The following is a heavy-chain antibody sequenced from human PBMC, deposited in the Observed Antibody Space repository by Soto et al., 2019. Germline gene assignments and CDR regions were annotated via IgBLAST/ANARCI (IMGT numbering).Heavy chain of an antibody. Sequence: GGSLRLSCAASGFTVSSNYMSWVRQAPGKGLEWVSVIYSGESKLYADSVKGRFTISRDNFKNTLYLQMNSLRAEDTAVYYCERDQSFGYFDIWGQGTMVTVSS. V-gene: IGHV3-53*01. CDR2: IYSGESK. D-gene: IGHD5-18*01. J-gene: IGHJ3*02. CDR1: GFTVSSNY. CDR3: ERDQSFGYFDI.